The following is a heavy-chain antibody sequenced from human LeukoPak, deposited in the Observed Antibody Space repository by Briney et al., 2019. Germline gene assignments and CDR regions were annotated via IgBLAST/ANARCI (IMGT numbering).Heavy chain of an antibody. V-gene: IGHV4-59*01. CDR2: IYYSGST. J-gene: IGHJ6*03. Sequence: SETLSLTCTVSGGSISSYYWSWIRQPPGKGLEWIGYIYYSGSTNYNPFLKSRVTISVDTSKNQFSLKLSSVTAADTAVYYCANLRYFDGTGFFYMDVWGKGTTVTVSS. CDR3: ANLRYFDGTGFFYMDV. D-gene: IGHD3-9*01. CDR1: GGSISSYY.